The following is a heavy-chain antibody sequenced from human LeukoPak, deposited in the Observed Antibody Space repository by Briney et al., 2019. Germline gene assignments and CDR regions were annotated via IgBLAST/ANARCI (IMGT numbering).Heavy chain of an antibody. CDR3: ARDMRYFDWFLGRFDP. V-gene: IGHV1-2*02. CDR1: GYTFTGYY. CDR2: INPNSGGT. D-gene: IGHD3-9*01. J-gene: IGHJ5*02. Sequence: ASVKVSCKASGYTFTGYYMHWVRQAPGQGLEWMGWINPNSGGTNYAQKFQGRVTMTRDTSISTAYMELSRLRSDDTAVYYCARDMRYFDWFLGRFDPWGQGTLVTVSS.